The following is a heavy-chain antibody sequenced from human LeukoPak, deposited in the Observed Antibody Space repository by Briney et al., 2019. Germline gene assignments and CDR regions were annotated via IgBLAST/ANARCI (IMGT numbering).Heavy chain of an antibody. Sequence: GGSLRLSCAASGFTFSTYAMSWVRQAPGKGLEWVSSLSWSGTDTHYADSVKGRFTISRDNSKNTLYLQMNSLRVEDTAVYYCARDPGSVGPDFDFWGQGTLVTVSS. CDR1: GFTFSTYA. CDR2: LSWSGTDT. J-gene: IGHJ4*02. CDR3: ARDPGSVGPDFDF. D-gene: IGHD1-26*01. V-gene: IGHV3-23*01.